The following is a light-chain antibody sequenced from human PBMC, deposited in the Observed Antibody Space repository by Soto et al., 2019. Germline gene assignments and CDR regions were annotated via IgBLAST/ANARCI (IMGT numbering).Light chain of an antibody. V-gene: IGKV1-39*01. Sequence: DIQMTQSPASLSASVGDRVTISCRASQSIGRNLNWYQQKPGKAPKLLIYAASSLQSGVPSRFSGSGSGTDFTLTISSLQPEDFATYYCQQSYSTPQTFGQGTKVDIK. CDR2: AAS. J-gene: IGKJ1*01. CDR3: QQSYSTPQT. CDR1: QSIGRN.